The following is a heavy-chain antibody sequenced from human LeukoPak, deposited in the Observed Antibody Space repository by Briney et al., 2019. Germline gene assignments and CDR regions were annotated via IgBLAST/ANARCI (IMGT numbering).Heavy chain of an antibody. CDR1: GFTFSNAW. CDR2: IKTKGEGGTV. Sequence: GGSLRLSCATSGFTFSNAWMTWVRQAQGKGLEWVGRIKTKGEGGTVDYAAPVKGRFTVSRDDSKNALYLQMNSLKTEDTAIYYCMSDLDNWGQGTLVTVSS. J-gene: IGHJ4*02. V-gene: IGHV3-15*01. CDR3: MSDLDN.